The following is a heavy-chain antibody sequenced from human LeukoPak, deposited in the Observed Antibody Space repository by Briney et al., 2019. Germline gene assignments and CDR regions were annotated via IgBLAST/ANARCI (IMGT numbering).Heavy chain of an antibody. CDR1: GFTFSSYS. D-gene: IGHD4-23*01. CDR3: ARGGNPNYYYYYSMDV. V-gene: IGHV3-21*01. CDR2: ISSSSSYI. J-gene: IGHJ6*02. Sequence: GGSLRLSCAAPGFTFSSYSMNWVRQAPGKGLEWVSSISSSSSYIYYADSVKGRFTISRDNAKNSLYLQMNSLRAEDTAVYYCARGGNPNYYYYYSMDVWGQGTTVTVSS.